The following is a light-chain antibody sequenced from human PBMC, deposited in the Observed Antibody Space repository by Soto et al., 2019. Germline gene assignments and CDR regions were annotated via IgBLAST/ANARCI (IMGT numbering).Light chain of an antibody. CDR1: QSISSY. V-gene: IGKV1-39*01. Sequence: DIQMTQSPSSLSASVGDRVTITCRASQSISSYLNWYQLKPGKAPKLLIYAASSLQRGVPSRFSGSGSGTDFTLTISSLQPEDFATYYCQQSYSTPSRTFGQGTKVDIK. CDR3: QQSYSTPSRT. J-gene: IGKJ1*01. CDR2: AAS.